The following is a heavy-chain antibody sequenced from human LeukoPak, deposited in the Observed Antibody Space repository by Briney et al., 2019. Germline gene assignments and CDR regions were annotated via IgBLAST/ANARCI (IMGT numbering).Heavy chain of an antibody. J-gene: IGHJ5*02. CDR3: ARGEMILNWFDP. Sequence: SVKVSCKTSGGTFSSEAFIWVRQAPGQGLEWMGGIIPIFGRADYAQKFQDIVTITADESTSTVYMELSSLRSEDTAVYYCARGEMILNWFDPWGQGTLVTVSS. D-gene: IGHD3-16*01. CDR1: GGTFSSEA. CDR2: IIPIFGRA. V-gene: IGHV1-69*13.